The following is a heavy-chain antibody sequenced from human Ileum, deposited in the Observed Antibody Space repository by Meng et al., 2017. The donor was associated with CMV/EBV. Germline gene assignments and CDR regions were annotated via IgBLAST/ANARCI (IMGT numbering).Heavy chain of an antibody. V-gene: IGHV4-4*07. CDR3: ARAAARGVPVDL. CDR1: GGSLTSYS. D-gene: IGHD3-10*01. Sequence: LPLQESGPNLLQPSETLSLTCTVTGGSLTSYSWTWIRQPAGKGLEWIGRIHPTGTTDDNPSLRSRVSMSLDKSKNQFSLKLTSVTAADTAVYYCARAAARGVPVDLWGQGTLVTVSS. J-gene: IGHJ5*02. CDR2: IHPTGTT.